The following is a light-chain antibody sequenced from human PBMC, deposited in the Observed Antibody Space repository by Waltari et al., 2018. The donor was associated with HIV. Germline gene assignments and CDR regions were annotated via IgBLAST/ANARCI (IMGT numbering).Light chain of an antibody. CDR3: QQYGSSPRT. Sequence: EIVLTQSPGPLSLSPGKRATLSCRASQRVSSSYLAWYQQKPGQAPRLLIYGASSSATGIPDRFSGSGSGTDFTLSISRLEPEEFAVYYCQQYGSSPRTFGQGTKLEIK. J-gene: IGKJ2*01. V-gene: IGKV3-20*01. CDR1: QRVSSSY. CDR2: GAS.